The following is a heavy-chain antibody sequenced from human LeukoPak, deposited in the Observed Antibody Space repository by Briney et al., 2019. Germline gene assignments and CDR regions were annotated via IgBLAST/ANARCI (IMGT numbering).Heavy chain of an antibody. V-gene: IGHV4-39*01. D-gene: IGHD1-26*01. CDR2: IYYGGST. CDR1: GVSISSSGYY. CDR3: ARHIVSGSGSYLEDFDY. Sequence: SETLSLTCTVSGVSISSSGYYWGWIRQPPGKGLEWIGSIYYGGSTYYNPSLKSRLTISVDTSKNQFSLKLSSVTAADTAVYYCARHIVSGSGSYLEDFDYWGQGTLVTVSS. J-gene: IGHJ4*02.